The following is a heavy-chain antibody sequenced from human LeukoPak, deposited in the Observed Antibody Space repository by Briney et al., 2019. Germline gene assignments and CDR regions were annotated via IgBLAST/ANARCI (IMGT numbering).Heavy chain of an antibody. V-gene: IGHV1-18*01. CDR1: GYTFTSYG. CDR3: ASSYSPRPSDAFDI. D-gene: IGHD6-13*01. CDR2: ISAYNGNT. Sequence: GASVKVSCKASGYTFTSYGISWVRQAPGQGLEWMGWISAYNGNTNYAQKLQGRVTMTTDTSTSTAYMELRSLRSDDTAVYYCASSYSPRPSDAFDIWGQGTMVTVSS. J-gene: IGHJ3*02.